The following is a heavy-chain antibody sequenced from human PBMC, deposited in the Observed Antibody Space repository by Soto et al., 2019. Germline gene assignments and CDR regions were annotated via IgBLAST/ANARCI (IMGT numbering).Heavy chain of an antibody. D-gene: IGHD6-13*01. J-gene: IGHJ6*02. Sequence: GGSQRLSCAAAEFTFRSYARTWVRQAPGKGLEWVSGISGSGATTSYADSVKGRFTVSRDNSKNTLYLQMNSLRAEDTAVYYCAQSGYSSSWHYYYGLDVWGQGTTVTVSS. V-gene: IGHV3-23*01. CDR1: EFTFRSYA. CDR2: ISGSGATT. CDR3: AQSGYSSSWHYYYGLDV.